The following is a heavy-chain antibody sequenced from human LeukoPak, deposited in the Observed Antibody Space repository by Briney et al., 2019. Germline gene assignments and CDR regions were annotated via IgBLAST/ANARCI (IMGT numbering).Heavy chain of an antibody. CDR1: GGSFSGYY. Sequence: SETLSLTCAVYGGSFSGYYWSWIRQPPGKGLEWIGYIYYSGSTYYNPSLKSRVTISVDTSKNQFSLKLSSVTAADTAVYYCARAASNYVDHWGQGTLVTVSS. CDR2: IYYSGST. CDR3: ARAASNYVDH. V-gene: IGHV4-30-4*01. J-gene: IGHJ5*02. D-gene: IGHD4-11*01.